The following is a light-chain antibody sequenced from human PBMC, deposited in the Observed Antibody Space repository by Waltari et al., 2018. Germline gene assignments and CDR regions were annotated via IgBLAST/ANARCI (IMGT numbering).Light chain of an antibody. CDR1: SNYVGGYTS. CDR3: SSQSSNDVVL. CDR2: DVS. Sequence: QSALTQPASVSGSPGQSVTHFCAGTSNYVGGYTSVAWYQEHPGQAPRVIIYDVSDPPSGVSDRFSGSKSGNTASLTISGLQAEDEADYYCSSQSSNDVVLFGGGTKLTVL. V-gene: IGLV2-14*01. J-gene: IGLJ2*01.